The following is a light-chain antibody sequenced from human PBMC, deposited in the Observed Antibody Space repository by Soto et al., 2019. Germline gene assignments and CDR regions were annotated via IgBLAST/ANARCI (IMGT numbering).Light chain of an antibody. V-gene: IGKV1-39*01. CDR2: GAS. CDR1: QSISGS. J-gene: IGKJ5*01. CDR3: QQSYRTPT. Sequence: DIQITQSASALWAAVIYRFTITCRASQSISGSLNWYQQKTGKAPKLLIYGASTLQSGVPSRLSGSGSGTDYPLTISSLQPEDFATYYCQQSYRTPTFGQGTRLEIK.